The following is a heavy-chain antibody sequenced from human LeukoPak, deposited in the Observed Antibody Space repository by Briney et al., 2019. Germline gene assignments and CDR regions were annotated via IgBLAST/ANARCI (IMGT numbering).Heavy chain of an antibody. D-gene: IGHD2-15*01. CDR1: GFTLGSYE. CDR3: TKETPQMDV. J-gene: IGHJ6*04. CDR2: ISSSGNTV. V-gene: IGHV3-48*03. Sequence: PGGSLRLSCAASGFTLGSYEMNWVRQAPGQGLEWVAYISSSGNTVHYAGSVKGRFTISRDNAKNSLYLQMNRLRAEDTAVYYCTKETPQMDVWGKGTTVTVSS.